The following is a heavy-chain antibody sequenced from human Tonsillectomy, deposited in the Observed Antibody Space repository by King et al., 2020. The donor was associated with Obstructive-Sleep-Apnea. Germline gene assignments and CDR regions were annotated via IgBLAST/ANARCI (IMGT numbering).Heavy chain of an antibody. Sequence: VQLVESGGGLVQPGGSLRLSCATSRFIFSSYAMSWVRQAPGKGLEWVSLISGSGDSTNYADSVKGRFTISRDNSNNTLYLQMNSLRAEDTAVYYCAKYPRAEFYYSGMDVWGQGTTVSVSS. CDR1: RFIFSSYA. D-gene: IGHD1-14*01. V-gene: IGHV3-23*04. J-gene: IGHJ6*02. CDR3: AKYPRAEFYYSGMDV. CDR2: ISGSGDST.